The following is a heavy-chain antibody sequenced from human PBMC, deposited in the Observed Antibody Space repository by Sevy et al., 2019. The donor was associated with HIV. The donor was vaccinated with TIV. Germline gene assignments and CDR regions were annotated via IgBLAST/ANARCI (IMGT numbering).Heavy chain of an antibody. V-gene: IGHV3-23*01. J-gene: IGHJ6*02. D-gene: IGHD2-2*01. CDR1: EFIFSDYA. Sequence: GGSLRLSCAASEFIFSDYAMNWVRQTPGKGLEWVSSINGKGRSTHYADSVEGRFTISRDNSKNPLYLQMNSLRAEDTGVYYGAKTINYGGGAVPAANYYYYGMDVWGQGTTVTVSS. CDR3: AKTINYGGGAVPAANYYYYGMDV. CDR2: INGKGRST.